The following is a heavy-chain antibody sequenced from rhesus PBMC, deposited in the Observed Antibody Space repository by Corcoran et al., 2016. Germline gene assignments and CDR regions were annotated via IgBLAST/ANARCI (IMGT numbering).Heavy chain of an antibody. V-gene: IGHV4-173*01. CDR2: TSGSGGSP. CDR1: GGSISSNY. Sequence: QLQLQESGPGLVKPSETLSLTCAVSGGSISSNYWSWIRQPPGKGLEWIGLTSGSGGSPDYTPSLKSRVTISPDTSKNQFSLRLSSVTAADTAVYYCARDRRIAAAGTGFDYWGQGVLVTVSS. J-gene: IGHJ4*01. D-gene: IGHD6-31*01. CDR3: ARDRRIAAAGTGFDY.